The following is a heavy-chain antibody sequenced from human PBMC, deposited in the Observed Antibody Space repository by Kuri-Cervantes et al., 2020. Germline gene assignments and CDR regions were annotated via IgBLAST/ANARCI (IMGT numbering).Heavy chain of an antibody. Sequence: SGPTLVKPTETLTLTCTVSGFSLSNARMGVSWVRQPPGKALEWLAHIFSNDEKSYNTSLESRLTISKDTSKNQVVLTMTNMDPVDTATYYCAHGPIPLSGKPYYFDYWGQGTLVTVSS. CDR2: IFSNDEK. V-gene: IGHV2-26*01. J-gene: IGHJ4*02. D-gene: IGHD3-3*01. CDR1: GFSLSNARMG. CDR3: AHGPIPLSGKPYYFDY.